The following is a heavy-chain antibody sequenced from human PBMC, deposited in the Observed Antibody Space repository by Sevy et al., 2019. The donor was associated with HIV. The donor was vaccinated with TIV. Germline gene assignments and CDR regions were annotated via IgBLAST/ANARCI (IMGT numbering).Heavy chain of an antibody. CDR2: IRSKANSYAT. V-gene: IGHV3-73*01. D-gene: IGHD6-13*01. CDR1: GFTFSGSA. Sequence: GGSLRLSCAASGFTFSGSAMHWVRQASGKGLEWVGRIRSKANSYATAYAASVKGRFTISREDSKNTAYLQMNSLKTEDTAVYYCTRMSSSSWYEVVYFQHWGQGTLVTVSS. J-gene: IGHJ1*01. CDR3: TRMSSSSWYEVVYFQH.